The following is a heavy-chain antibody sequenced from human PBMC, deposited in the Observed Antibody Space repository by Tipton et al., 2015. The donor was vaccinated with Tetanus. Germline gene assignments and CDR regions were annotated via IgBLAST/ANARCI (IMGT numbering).Heavy chain of an antibody. CDR1: GGSFSGYY. J-gene: IGHJ5*02. CDR2: INHSGRT. CDR3: ARDGWGLTNWFDP. D-gene: IGHD7-27*01. Sequence: GLVKPSETLSLTCVVYGGSFSGYYWGWVRQPPRKGVGWIGEINHSGRTNYNPSLKSRVTMSGDPSKNQFSLKLSSVTAADTAVYYCARDGWGLTNWFDPWGQGTLVTVSS. V-gene: IGHV4-34*01.